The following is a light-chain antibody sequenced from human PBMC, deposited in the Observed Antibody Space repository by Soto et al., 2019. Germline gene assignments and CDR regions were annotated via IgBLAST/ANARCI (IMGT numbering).Light chain of an antibody. CDR2: AAS. Sequence: AIRMTKSPSSLSASTGDRVNITCRASQGISSYLAWYQQKPGKAPKPLIYAASTLQSGVPSRFSGSGSGTDFTLTISCLQSEDFATYYCQQYYSYPCTFGQGTKVDIK. J-gene: IGKJ1*01. CDR1: QGISSY. CDR3: QQYYSYPCT. V-gene: IGKV1-8*01.